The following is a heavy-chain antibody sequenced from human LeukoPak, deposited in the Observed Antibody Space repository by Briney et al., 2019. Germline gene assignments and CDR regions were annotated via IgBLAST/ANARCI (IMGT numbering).Heavy chain of an antibody. CDR3: ARLRSAESRYGMDV. Sequence: GASVKVSCKASGYTFTSYGISWVRQAPGQGLEWMGGIIPIFGTANYAQKFQGRVTITADESTSTAYMELSSLRSEDTAVYYCARLRSAESRYGMDVWGQGTTVTVSS. V-gene: IGHV1-69*13. CDR2: IIPIFGTA. J-gene: IGHJ6*02. CDR1: GYTFTSYG. D-gene: IGHD3-3*01.